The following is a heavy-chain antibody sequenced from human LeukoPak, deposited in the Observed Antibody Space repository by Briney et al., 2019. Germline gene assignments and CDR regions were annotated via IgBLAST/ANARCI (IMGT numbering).Heavy chain of an antibody. CDR2: IKPKSDDT. CDR1: GYSFNAYY. D-gene: IGHD3-16*01. V-gene: IGHV1-2*02. Sequence: GASVKVSCEASGYSFNAYYIHWVRQAPGQGLEWIGWIKPKSDDTNYGQNFQGRVTMTRDTSISTAYMELSGLRSDDTAVYYCARVDEGGHFSYYGMDAWGQGTTVTVSS. CDR3: ARVDEGGHFSYYGMDA. J-gene: IGHJ6*02.